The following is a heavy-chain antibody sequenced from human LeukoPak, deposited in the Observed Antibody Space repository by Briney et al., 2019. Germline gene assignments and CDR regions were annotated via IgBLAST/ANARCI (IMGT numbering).Heavy chain of an antibody. V-gene: IGHV4-30-4*01. CDR2: MYHSGTT. CDR3: ARAHSIASYYYGVDV. Sequence: PSQTLSLTCTVSGGSICSGDGYWSWIRQPPGKGLEWIGYMYHSGTTYYSPSLTSRVTVSVDTSENQFSLKLTSVTAADTAVYYCARAHSIASYYYGVDVWGQGTTVTVSS. D-gene: IGHD2/OR15-2a*01. CDR1: GGSICSGDGY. J-gene: IGHJ6*02.